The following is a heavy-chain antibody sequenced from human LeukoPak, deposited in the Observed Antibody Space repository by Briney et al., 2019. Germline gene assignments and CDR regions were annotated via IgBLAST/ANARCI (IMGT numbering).Heavy chain of an antibody. CDR1: GFSLSTSGVG. Sequence: ESGPTLVKPTQTLTLTCTFSGFSLSTSGVGVGWIRQPPGKALEWLALIYWNDDKRYSPSLKSRLTITKDTSKNQVVLTMTNMDPVDTATYYCAHSGPYYYGSGYYFDYWGQGTLVTVSS. CDR3: AHSGPYYYGSGYYFDY. J-gene: IGHJ4*02. CDR2: IYWNDDK. V-gene: IGHV2-5*01. D-gene: IGHD3-10*01.